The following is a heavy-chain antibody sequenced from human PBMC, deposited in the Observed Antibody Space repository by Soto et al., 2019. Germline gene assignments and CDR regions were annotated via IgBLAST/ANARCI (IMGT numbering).Heavy chain of an antibody. D-gene: IGHD3-16*01. Sequence: EVQLVESGGGLVQPGGSLRLSCVASGFTFSSYWMHWVRQAPGKGLVWVSRINSDGSSTSYADSVKGRFTISRDNAKNTLYLQMNSLRAEDTAVYYCARDREFFWGQNFDYWGQGTLVTVSS. CDR3: ARDREFFWGQNFDY. V-gene: IGHV3-74*01. CDR2: INSDGSST. J-gene: IGHJ4*02. CDR1: GFTFSSYW.